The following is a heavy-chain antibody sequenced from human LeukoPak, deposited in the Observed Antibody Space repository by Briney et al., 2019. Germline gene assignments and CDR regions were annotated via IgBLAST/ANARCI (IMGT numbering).Heavy chain of an antibody. J-gene: IGHJ5*02. D-gene: IGHD3-10*01. CDR3: AGDPTEYYYGSGSYQNWFDP. CDR2: IIPIFGTA. V-gene: IGHV1-69*06. Sequence: SVKVSCKASGGTFSSYAISWVRQAPGQGLEWMGGIIPIFGTANYAQKFQGRVTITADKSTSTAYMELSSLRSEDTAVYYCAGDPTEYYYGSGSYQNWFDPWGQGTLVTVSS. CDR1: GGTFSSYA.